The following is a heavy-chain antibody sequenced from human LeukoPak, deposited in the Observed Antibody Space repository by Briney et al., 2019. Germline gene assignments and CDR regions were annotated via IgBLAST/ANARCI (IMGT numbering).Heavy chain of an antibody. CDR3: ARAQAKYDAFDI. CDR2: INPSGGST. V-gene: IGHV1-46*01. CDR1: GYTFTSYY. Sequence: ASVKVSCKASGYTFTSYYMHWARQAPGQGLEWMGIINPSGGSTSYAQKFQGRVTMTRDTSTSTVYMELSSLRSEDTAVYYCARAQAKYDAFDIWGQGTMVTVSS. J-gene: IGHJ3*02.